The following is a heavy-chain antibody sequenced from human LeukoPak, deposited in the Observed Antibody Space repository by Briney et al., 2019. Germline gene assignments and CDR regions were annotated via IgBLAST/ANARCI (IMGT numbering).Heavy chain of an antibody. J-gene: IGHJ4*02. CDR3: ASFGCSSTSCLDY. V-gene: IGHV3-7*01. D-gene: IGHD2-2*01. CDR1: GFTFNYYW. CDR2: IKQDGSEK. Sequence: PGGSLRLSCAASGFTFNYYWMSWVRQAPGKGLEWVANIKQDGSEKFYVDSVKGRFTISRDNAKNSLYLQMNSLRAEDTAVYYCASFGCSSTSCLDYWGQGTLVTVSS.